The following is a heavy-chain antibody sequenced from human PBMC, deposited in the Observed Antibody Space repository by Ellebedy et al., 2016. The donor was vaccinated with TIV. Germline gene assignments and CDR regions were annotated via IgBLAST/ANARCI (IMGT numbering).Heavy chain of an antibody. CDR1: GGSISSYY. J-gene: IGHJ3*02. D-gene: IGHD2-15*01. CDR2: IYYSGST. CDR3: ARSIGDAFDI. V-gene: IGHV4-59*01. Sequence: SETLSLXXTVSGGSISSYYWSWLRQPPGKGLEWIGYIYYSGSTNYNPSLKSRVTISVDTSKNQFSLKLSSVTAADTAVYYCARSIGDAFDIWGQGTMVTVSS.